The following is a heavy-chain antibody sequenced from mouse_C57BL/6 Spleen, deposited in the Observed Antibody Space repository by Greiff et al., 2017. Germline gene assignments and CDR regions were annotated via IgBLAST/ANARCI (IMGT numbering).Heavy chain of an antibody. D-gene: IGHD2-2*01. Sequence: QVQLKESGAELMKPGASVTLSCKATGYTFTGYWIEWVKQRPGHGLEWIGEILPGSGSTNYNEKFKGKATFTADTSSNTAYMQLSSLTTEDSAIYYCARGGSDGYDDYYAMGYWGQGTSVTVSS. J-gene: IGHJ4*01. CDR2: ILPGSGST. CDR1: GYTFTGYW. V-gene: IGHV1-9*01. CDR3: ARGGSDGYDDYYAMGY.